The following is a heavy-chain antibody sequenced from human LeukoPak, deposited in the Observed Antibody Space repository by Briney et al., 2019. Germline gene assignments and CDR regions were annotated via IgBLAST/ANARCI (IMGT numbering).Heavy chain of an antibody. D-gene: IGHD1-1*01. CDR1: GYSFTSYW. V-gene: IGHV5-10-1*01. J-gene: IGHJ4*02. Sequence: GESLKISCKGSGYSFTSYWISWVRQIPGKGLEWMGRIDPSDSYTNYSPSFQGHVTISADKSISTAYLQWSSLKASDTAMYYCARLTTGTTSSDYWGQGTLVTVPS. CDR3: ARLTTGTTSSDY. CDR2: IDPSDSYT.